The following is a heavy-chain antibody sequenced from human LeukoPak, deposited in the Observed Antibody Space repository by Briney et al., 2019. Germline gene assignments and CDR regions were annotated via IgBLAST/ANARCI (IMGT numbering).Heavy chain of an antibody. CDR2: IYYSGST. V-gene: IGHV4-59*01. Sequence: SETLSLTCTVSGGSISSYYWSWIRQPPGKGLEWIGYIYYSGSTNYNPSLKSRVTISIDTSKNQFSLKLTSVTAADTSVYYCARDDYNWFDPWGQGTLVTVSS. CDR3: ARDDYNWFDP. CDR1: GGSISSYY. J-gene: IGHJ5*02.